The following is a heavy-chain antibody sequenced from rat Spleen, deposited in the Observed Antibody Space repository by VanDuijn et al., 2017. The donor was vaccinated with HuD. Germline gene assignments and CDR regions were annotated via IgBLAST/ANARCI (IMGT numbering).Heavy chain of an antibody. CDR3: TREGYNNWGAFAY. Sequence: VQMVESGGGLVQPGRSLKLSCAASGFTFNDYYMAWVRQPPGKGLEWMGAIWSGGSTDYNSAIKSRLSIRRDTSKSQVFLKMNSLPTEDTAIYFCTREGYNNWGAFAYWGQGTLVTVSS. V-gene: IGHV2-15*01. D-gene: IGHD1-10*01. CDR2: IWSGGST. CDR1: GFTFNDYY. J-gene: IGHJ3*01.